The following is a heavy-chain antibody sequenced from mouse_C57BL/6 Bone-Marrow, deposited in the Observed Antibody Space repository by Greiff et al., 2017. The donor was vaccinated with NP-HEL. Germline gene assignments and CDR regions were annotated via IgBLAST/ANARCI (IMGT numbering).Heavy chain of an antibody. CDR1: GYTFTSYW. J-gene: IGHJ3*01. Sequence: QVQLKQPGAELVKPGASVKVSCKASGYTFTSYWMHWVKQRPGQGLEWIGRIHPSDSDTNYNQKFKGKATLTVDKSSSTAYMQLSSLTSEDSAVYYCAIYHYYGSSYGRFAYWGQGTLVTVSA. CDR2: IHPSDSDT. D-gene: IGHD1-1*01. V-gene: IGHV1-74*01. CDR3: AIYHYYGSSYGRFAY.